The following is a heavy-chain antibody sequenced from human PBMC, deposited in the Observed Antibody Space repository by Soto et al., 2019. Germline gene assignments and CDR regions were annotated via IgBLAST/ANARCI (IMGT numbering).Heavy chain of an antibody. CDR1: GLTFSRYG. Sequence: PGGSLRLSCAASGLTFSRYGMHWVRQAPGKGLEWVAVISYDGSNKYYADSVKGRFTISRDNSKNTLYLQMNSLRAEDTAVYYFARESSSGWWGAFDYWGQGT. CDR3: ARESSSGWWGAFDY. CDR2: ISYDGSNK. J-gene: IGHJ4*02. V-gene: IGHV3-30*03. D-gene: IGHD6-19*01.